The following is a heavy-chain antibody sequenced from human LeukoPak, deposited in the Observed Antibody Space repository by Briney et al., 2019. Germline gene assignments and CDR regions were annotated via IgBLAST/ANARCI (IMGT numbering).Heavy chain of an antibody. CDR1: GGSISSSNW. Sequence: PSGTLSLTCAVSGGSISSSNWWSWGRQPPGKGREWMRGSNRSGSTNYNPSLKSRVTLSVDKSKHQFSLQLSSVTAADTAVYYCARHVHVITFGGTDYYYYMDVWGKGTTVTISS. CDR2: SNRSGST. J-gene: IGHJ6*03. CDR3: ARHVHVITFGGTDYYYYMDV. V-gene: IGHV4-4*02. D-gene: IGHD3-16*01.